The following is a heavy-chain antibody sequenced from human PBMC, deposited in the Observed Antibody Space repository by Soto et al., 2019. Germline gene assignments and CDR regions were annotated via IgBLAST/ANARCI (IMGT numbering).Heavy chain of an antibody. CDR3: ARTLVTGYSDS. CDR2: IYYTGGT. CDR1: GGSISAYY. V-gene: IGHV4-59*01. J-gene: IGHJ4*02. D-gene: IGHD3-9*01. Sequence: QVQLQESGPGLVRPSETLSLTCTVSGGSISAYYWGWVRQPPGKGLEWIGHIYYTGGTWYNPSLKSRVTTSVDTSRIHFSLRLNSVTAADTAVYYCARTLVTGYSDSWGQGTLVTVSS.